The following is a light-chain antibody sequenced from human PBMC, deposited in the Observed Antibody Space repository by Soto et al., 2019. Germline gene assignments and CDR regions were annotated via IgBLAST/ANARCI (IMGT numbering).Light chain of an antibody. CDR2: TNN. V-gene: IGLV1-44*01. CDR3: AAWDDSLNGVV. CDR1: SSNIGSHT. Sequence: QSVLTQPPSASGTPGQRVTISCSGSSSNIGSHTVNWYQQLPGTAPKLLIYTNNQRPSGVPDRFSGSKSVTSAALAISGLQSEDEADYYCAAWDDSLNGVVLGGGTKVTFL. J-gene: IGLJ2*01.